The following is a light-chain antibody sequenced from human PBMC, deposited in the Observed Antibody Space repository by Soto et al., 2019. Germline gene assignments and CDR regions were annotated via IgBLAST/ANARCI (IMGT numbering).Light chain of an antibody. V-gene: IGKV1-5*01. CDR1: QSISSR. CDR2: DAS. CDR3: QQYNSYSQT. J-gene: IGKJ1*01. Sequence: DMPLTQSPSTLSACVGDRVTLTWRASQSISSRLAWHQQKPGKAPKLLIYDASSLESGVPSRFSGSGSGTEFTLTISSLQPDDFATYYCQQYNSYSQTFGQGTKVDI.